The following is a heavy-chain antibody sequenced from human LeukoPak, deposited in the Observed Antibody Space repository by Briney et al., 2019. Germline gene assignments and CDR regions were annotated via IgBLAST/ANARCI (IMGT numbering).Heavy chain of an antibody. J-gene: IGHJ4*02. Sequence: GGSLRLSCAASGFTFSSYAMSWVRQAPGKGLEWVAVIWYDGSNKYYADSVKGRFTISRDNSKNTLYLQMNSLRAEDTAVYYCSRVREVRGVMEPNPLDYWGQGTLVTVSS. CDR1: GFTFSSYA. D-gene: IGHD3-10*01. CDR2: IWYDGSNK. V-gene: IGHV3-33*08. CDR3: SRVREVRGVMEPNPLDY.